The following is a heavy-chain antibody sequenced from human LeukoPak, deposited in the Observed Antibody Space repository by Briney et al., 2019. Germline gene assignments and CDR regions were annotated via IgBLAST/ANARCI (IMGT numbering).Heavy chain of an antibody. CDR3: ARVPSKVGATSRNWYFDL. J-gene: IGHJ2*01. CDR2: IYTSGST. CDR1: GGSISSYY. D-gene: IGHD1-26*01. V-gene: IGHV4-4*07. Sequence: SETLSLTCTVSGGSISSYYWSWIRQPAGKGLEWIGRIYTSGSTNYNPSLKSRVTMSVDTSKNQFSLKLSSVTAADTAVYYCARVPSKVGATSRNWYFDLWGRGTLVTVSS.